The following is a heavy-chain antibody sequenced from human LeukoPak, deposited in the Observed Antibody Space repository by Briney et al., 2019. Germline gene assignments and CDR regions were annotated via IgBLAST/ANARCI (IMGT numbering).Heavy chain of an antibody. CDR3: ARYYYDSSGSEYFQH. CDR1: GGSISSYY. Sequence: SETLSLTCTVSGGSISSYYWSWIRQPPGKGLEWIGYIYYSRSTNYNPSLKSRVTISVDTSKNQFSLKLSSVTAADTAVYYCARYYYDSSGSEYFQHWGQGTLVTVSS. D-gene: IGHD3-22*01. V-gene: IGHV4-59*01. J-gene: IGHJ1*01. CDR2: IYYSRST.